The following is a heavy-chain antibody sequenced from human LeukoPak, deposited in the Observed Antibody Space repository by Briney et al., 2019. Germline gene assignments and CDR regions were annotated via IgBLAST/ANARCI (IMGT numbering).Heavy chain of an antibody. J-gene: IGHJ3*02. V-gene: IGHV3-30-3*01. CDR1: GFTFSSYA. CDR2: ISYDGSNK. CDR3: ARAQYSSSFKAFDI. Sequence: GGSLRLSCAASGFTFSSYAMHWVRQAPGKGLEWVAVISYDGSNKYYADSVKGRFTISRDNSKSTLYLQMNSLRAEDTAVYYCARAQYSSSFKAFDIWGQGTMVTVSS. D-gene: IGHD6-13*01.